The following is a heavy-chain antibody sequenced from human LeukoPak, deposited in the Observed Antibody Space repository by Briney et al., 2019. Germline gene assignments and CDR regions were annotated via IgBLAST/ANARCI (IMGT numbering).Heavy chain of an antibody. Sequence: EASVKVSCKASGYAFTAYYVHWVRQAPGQGLEWMGWINPNRGDSNYAQRFQGRVTMTRDTSIRTVYMDLSRLKDADTAVYYCARASGYSGYGRQEYFYGLDAWGQGTTVTVTS. CDR1: GYAFTAYY. J-gene: IGHJ6*02. D-gene: IGHD5-12*01. V-gene: IGHV1-2*02. CDR2: INPNRGDS. CDR3: ARASGYSGYGRQEYFYGLDA.